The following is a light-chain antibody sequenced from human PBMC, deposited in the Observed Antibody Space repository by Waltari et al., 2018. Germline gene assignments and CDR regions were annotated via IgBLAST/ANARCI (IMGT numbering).Light chain of an antibody. CDR1: QSVLYSSNTKNY. CDR3: QQYYAIPRT. J-gene: IGKJ1*01. CDR2: WAS. V-gene: IGKV4-1*01. Sequence: DIVMTQSPDALAVSLVERATINCKSSQSVLYSSNTKNYLAWYEQRPGQPPKLLIYWASTRESGVPDRFSGSGSGTDFTLTISSLLAEDVAVYYCQQYYAIPRTFGQGTKVEIK.